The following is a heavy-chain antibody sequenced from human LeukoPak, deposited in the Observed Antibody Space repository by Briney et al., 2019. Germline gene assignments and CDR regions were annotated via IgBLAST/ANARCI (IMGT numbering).Heavy chain of an antibody. D-gene: IGHD2-2*01. CDR2: ISAYNGNT. V-gene: IGHV1-18*01. J-gene: IGHJ4*02. CDR1: GHTFSSYG. CDR3: ARDLDMHSTSSPPPHY. Sequence: ASMTVSCKASGHTFSSYGISWVRQAPGQGLEWMGWISAYNGNTNYAQKVQGRVTLTTDTSTSTAYMELRSLRSDDTAVYYCARDLDMHSTSSPPPHYWGQGTLVTVSS.